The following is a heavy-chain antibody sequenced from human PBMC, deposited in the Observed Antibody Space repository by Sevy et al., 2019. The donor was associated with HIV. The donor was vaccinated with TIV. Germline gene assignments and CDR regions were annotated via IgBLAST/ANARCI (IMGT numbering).Heavy chain of an antibody. CDR3: AKDLYYDTSLFDY. V-gene: IGHV3-15*01. CDR2: IKSKTDGGTT. D-gene: IGHD3-22*01. J-gene: IGHJ4*02. Sequence: GGSLRLSCAASGFTFSNAWMSWVRQAPGKGLEWVGRIKSKTDGGTTDYAAPVKGRFTISRDDSKNTLYLQMNSLRAEDTAVYYCAKDLYYDTSLFDYWGQGTLVTVSS. CDR1: GFTFSNAW.